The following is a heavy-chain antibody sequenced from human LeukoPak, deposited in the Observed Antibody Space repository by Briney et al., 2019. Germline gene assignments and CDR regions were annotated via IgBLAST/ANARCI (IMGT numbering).Heavy chain of an antibody. Sequence: GGSLRLSCTASGFTFGDYAISWVRQAPGKGLEWVANIKQDGSEKYYVDSVKGRFTISRDNAKNSLYLQMNSLRAEDTAVYYCARDEDYDFWSGTFDYWGQGTLVTVSS. J-gene: IGHJ4*02. D-gene: IGHD3-3*01. V-gene: IGHV3-7*01. CDR3: ARDEDYDFWSGTFDY. CDR2: IKQDGSEK. CDR1: GFTFGDYA.